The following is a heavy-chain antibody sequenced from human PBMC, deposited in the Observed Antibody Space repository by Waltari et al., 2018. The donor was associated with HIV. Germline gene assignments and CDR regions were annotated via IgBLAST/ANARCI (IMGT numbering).Heavy chain of an antibody. D-gene: IGHD2-15*01. V-gene: IGHV3-33*01. Sequence: QVQLVESGGGVVQPGRSLRLSCAASGFTFSSYGMHWVRQAPGKGLEWVAVIWYDGSNKYYADSVKGRFTISRDNSKNTLYLQMNSLRAEDTAVYYCARDDSGLGYCSGGSCYSIDYWGQGTLVTVSS. J-gene: IGHJ4*02. CDR3: ARDDSGLGYCSGGSCYSIDY. CDR2: IWYDGSNK. CDR1: GFTFSSYG.